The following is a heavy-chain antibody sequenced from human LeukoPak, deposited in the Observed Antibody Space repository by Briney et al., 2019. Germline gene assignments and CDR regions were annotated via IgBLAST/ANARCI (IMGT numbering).Heavy chain of an antibody. J-gene: IGHJ3*02. D-gene: IGHD2-2*01. CDR2: IYHSGST. Sequence: PSETLSLTCTVSGYSISSGYYWGWIRQPPGKGLEWIGSIYHSGSTYHNPSLKSRVTISVDTSKNQFSLKLSPVTAADTAVYYCALVVPAAIMRTDAFDIWDQGTMVTVSS. V-gene: IGHV4-38-2*02. CDR1: GYSISSGYY. CDR3: ALVVPAAIMRTDAFDI.